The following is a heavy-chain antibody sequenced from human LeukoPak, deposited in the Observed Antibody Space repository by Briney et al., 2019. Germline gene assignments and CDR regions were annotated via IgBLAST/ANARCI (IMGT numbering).Heavy chain of an antibody. CDR1: GYTFTSYY. J-gene: IGHJ4*02. Sequence: ASVKVSCKASGYTFTSYYMHWVRQAPGQGLEWMGIINPSGGSTSYAQKFQGRVTMTGDTSTSTVYMELSSLRSEDTAVYYCARGDYDTLTGYGKRSYIDYWGQGTLVTVSS. CDR3: ARGDYDTLTGYGKRSYIDY. CDR2: INPSGGST. D-gene: IGHD3-9*01. V-gene: IGHV1-46*01.